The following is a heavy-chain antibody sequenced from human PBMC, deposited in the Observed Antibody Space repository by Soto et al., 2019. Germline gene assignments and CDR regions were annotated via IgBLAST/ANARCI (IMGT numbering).Heavy chain of an antibody. Sequence: NPSETLSLTCTVSGGSISSYYWSWIRQPAGKGLEWIGRIYTSGGTNYNPSLKSRVTMSVDTSKNRFSLNLSSVTAAADTAVYYCARDRITLANDAFDIWGQGTMVTVSS. J-gene: IGHJ3*02. V-gene: IGHV4-4*07. CDR1: GGSISSYY. CDR2: IYTSGGT. CDR3: ARDRITLANDAFDI. D-gene: IGHD3-10*01.